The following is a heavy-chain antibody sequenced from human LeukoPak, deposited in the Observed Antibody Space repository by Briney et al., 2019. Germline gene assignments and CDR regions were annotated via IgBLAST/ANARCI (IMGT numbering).Heavy chain of an antibody. CDR1: GGSFSGYY. CDR2: INHSGST. Sequence: SGTLSLTCAVYGGSFSGYYWSWIRQPPGKGLEWIGEINHSGSTNYNPSLKSRVTISVDTSKNQFSLKLSSVTAADTAVYYCGDGRSLDYWGQGTLVTVSS. V-gene: IGHV4-34*01. J-gene: IGHJ4*02. CDR3: GDGRSLDY.